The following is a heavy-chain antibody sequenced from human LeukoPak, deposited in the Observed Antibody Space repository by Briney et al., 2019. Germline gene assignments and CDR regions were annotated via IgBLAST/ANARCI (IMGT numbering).Heavy chain of an antibody. CDR2: IYYSGST. Sequence: SETLSLTCTVSGGSISSSSYYWGWIRQPPGKGLEWIGSIYYSGSTYYNPSLASRATISVDTSKNQFSLKLSSVTAADTAVYYCARQGFDYGEIFDYWGQGTLVTVSS. V-gene: IGHV4-39*01. CDR1: GGSISSSSYY. J-gene: IGHJ4*02. CDR3: ARQGFDYGEIFDY. D-gene: IGHD4-17*01.